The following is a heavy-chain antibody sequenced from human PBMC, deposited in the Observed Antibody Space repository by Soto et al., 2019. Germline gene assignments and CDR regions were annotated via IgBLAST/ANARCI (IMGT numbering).Heavy chain of an antibody. J-gene: IGHJ4*02. CDR3: ARKSAYYLYDY. CDR2: MNAGNFNT. Sequence: ASVKVSCKASGYTVTSYAMHLVRQAPVQILELIVWMNAGNFNTKYSQKFQGRFTITMYTSAITSYMELIILISEDTAVYYCARKSAYYLYDYWGQGTLVTVSS. CDR1: GYTVTSYA. D-gene: IGHD3-22*01. V-gene: IGHV1-3*01.